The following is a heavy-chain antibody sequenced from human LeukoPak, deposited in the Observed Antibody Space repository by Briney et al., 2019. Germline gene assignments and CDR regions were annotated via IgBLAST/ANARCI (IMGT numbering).Heavy chain of an antibody. D-gene: IGHD6-6*01. CDR1: GFTFNSYW. CDR2: IKQDGSEK. J-gene: IGHJ4*02. Sequence: GGSLRLSCAASGFTFNSYWMSWVRQAPGKGLGWVASIKQDGSEKYYVDSVKGRFTISRDNAKNSLYLQMNRLRAEDTAVYYCARLIADRTIYDYWGQGTLVTVSS. CDR3: ARLIADRTIYDY. V-gene: IGHV3-7*01.